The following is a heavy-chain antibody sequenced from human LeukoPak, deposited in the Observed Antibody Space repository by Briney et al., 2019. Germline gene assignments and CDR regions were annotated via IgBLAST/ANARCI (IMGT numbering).Heavy chain of an antibody. D-gene: IGHD2-15*01. V-gene: IGHV3-23*01. CDR1: GFTFSSYA. CDR3: AKDPFVVVVAAPVDY. CDR2: ISGSGGST. J-gene: IGHJ4*02. Sequence: GGSLRLSCAASGFTFSSYAMSWVGQAPGKELEWVSAISGSGGSTYYADSVKGRFTISRDNSKNTLYLQMNSLRAEDTAVYYCAKDPFVVVVAAPVDYWGQGTLVTVSS.